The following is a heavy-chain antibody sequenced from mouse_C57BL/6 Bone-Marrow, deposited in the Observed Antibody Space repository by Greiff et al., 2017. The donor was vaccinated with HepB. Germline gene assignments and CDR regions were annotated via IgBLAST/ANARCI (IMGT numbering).Heavy chain of an antibody. CDR1: GYSFTDYN. Sequence: VQLKQSGPELVKPGASVKISCKASGYSFTDYNMNWVKQSNGKSLEWIGVINPNYGTTRYNQKFKGKATLTVDQYSSTAYMQLNSLTSEDSAVYYCAREGVYYGNPPGVWGTGTTVTVPS. D-gene: IGHD2-1*01. CDR2: INPNYGTT. CDR3: AREGVYYGNPPGV. J-gene: IGHJ1*03. V-gene: IGHV1-39*01.